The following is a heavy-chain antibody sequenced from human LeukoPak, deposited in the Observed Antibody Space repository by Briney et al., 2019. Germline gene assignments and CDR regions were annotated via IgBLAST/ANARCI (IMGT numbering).Heavy chain of an antibody. CDR3: AKDIHPGLDSGASCCFDY. D-gene: IGHD3-22*01. CDR1: GYTFSRHG. J-gene: IGHJ4*01. Sequence: ASVKVSCKTSGYTFSRHGITWVRQVPGQGPEWMGWVSGYNGDTNYAKSVRGRVTMTTDTSTNTAYMELRSLRSDDTAVYYCAKDIHPGLDSGASCCFDYWGQGTPVTVSS. CDR2: VSGYNGDT. V-gene: IGHV1-18*01.